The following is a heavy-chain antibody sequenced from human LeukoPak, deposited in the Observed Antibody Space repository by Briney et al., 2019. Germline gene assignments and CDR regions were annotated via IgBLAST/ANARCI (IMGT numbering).Heavy chain of an antibody. CDR2: ISYDGSNK. Sequence: PGGSLRLSCAASGFTFSSYGMHWVRQAPGKGLEWVAVISYDGSNKYYADSVKGRFTISRDNSKNTLYLQMNSLRAEDTAVYYCARDRGTTVTLNYFQHWGQGTLVTVSS. D-gene: IGHD4-17*01. J-gene: IGHJ1*01. CDR3: ARDRGTTVTLNYFQH. CDR1: GFTFSSYG. V-gene: IGHV3-30*03.